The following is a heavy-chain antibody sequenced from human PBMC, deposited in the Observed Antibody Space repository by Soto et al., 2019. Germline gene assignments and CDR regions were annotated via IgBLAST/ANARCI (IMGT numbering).Heavy chain of an antibody. V-gene: IGHV4-39*01. CDR1: GGSISNSRDY. CDR3: ARHPPLYGPGFPFDY. D-gene: IGHD3-10*01. Sequence: QLQLQESGPGLVKPSETLSLTCSVSGGSISNSRDYWGWIRQPPGKGLEWIATIYYSGKTYYNPSLKSRVTISVDTSKNQFSLKLSSVTAADTAVYYCARHPPLYGPGFPFDYWGQGTLVTVSS. J-gene: IGHJ4*02. CDR2: IYYSGKT.